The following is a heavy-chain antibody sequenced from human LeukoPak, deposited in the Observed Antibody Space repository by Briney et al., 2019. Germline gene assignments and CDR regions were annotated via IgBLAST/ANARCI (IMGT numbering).Heavy chain of an antibody. J-gene: IGHJ4*02. Sequence: GRSLRLSCAASGFTFSTYTMHWVRQAPGKGLEWVAVISYDGSLKYYADSVKGRFTISRDNSKNTVFLQVNSLRAEDTAVYYCARGDYYGSGSYWYYFDYWGQGTLVTVSS. D-gene: IGHD3-10*01. CDR2: ISYDGSLK. V-gene: IGHV3-30*04. CDR3: ARGDYYGSGSYWYYFDY. CDR1: GFTFSTYT.